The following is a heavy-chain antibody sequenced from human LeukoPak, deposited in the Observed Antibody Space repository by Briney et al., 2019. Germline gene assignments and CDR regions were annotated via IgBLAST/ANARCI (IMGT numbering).Heavy chain of an antibody. V-gene: IGHV3-48*01. J-gene: IGHJ4*02. Sequence: GGSLILSCATSGFTLSSYSMTWVRQAPGKGLEWISYISSSRSTIYYPDSVRGRFTISRDNAKNSLYLQMNSLRAEDTAVYYCARKLLGAGNYSFDYWGQGTLVTVSS. CDR3: ARKLLGAGNYSFDY. CDR1: GFTLSSYS. D-gene: IGHD3-10*01. CDR2: ISSSRSTI.